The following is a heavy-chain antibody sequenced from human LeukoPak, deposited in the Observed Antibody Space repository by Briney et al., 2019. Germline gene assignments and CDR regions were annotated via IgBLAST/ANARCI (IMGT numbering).Heavy chain of an antibody. CDR2: IYSGGNT. CDR1: GFTVSSNY. J-gene: IGHJ6*03. V-gene: IGHV3-53*01. CDR3: AGHSSSWGPSYYYYYMDV. D-gene: IGHD6-13*01. Sequence: HPGGSLRLSCAASGFTVSSNYMSWVRQAPGKGLEWVSVIYSGGNTYYADSVKGRFTISRDNSKNTLYLQMNSLRAEDTAVYYCAGHSSSWGPSYYYYYMDVWGKGTTVTISS.